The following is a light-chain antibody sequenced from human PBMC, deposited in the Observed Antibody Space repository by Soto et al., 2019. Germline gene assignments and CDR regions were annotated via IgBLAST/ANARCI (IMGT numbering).Light chain of an antibody. CDR1: SSDVGGYNY. V-gene: IGLV2-14*01. Sequence: QSVLTQPASVSGSPGQSITISCTGTSSDVGGYNYVSWYQQHPGKAPKLMIYEVSNRPSGVSNRFSGSKSGNTVSLTISGLQAEDEADYYCSSYTSSSSLYFFGTGTKVTV. CDR2: EVS. J-gene: IGLJ1*01. CDR3: SSYTSSSSLYF.